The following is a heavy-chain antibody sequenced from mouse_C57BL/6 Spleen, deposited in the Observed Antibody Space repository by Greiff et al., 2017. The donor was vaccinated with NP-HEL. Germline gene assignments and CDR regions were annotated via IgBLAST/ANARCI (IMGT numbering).Heavy chain of an antibody. CDR1: GYTFTDYY. J-gene: IGHJ2*01. V-gene: IGHV1-75*01. CDR3: ARGGLPDWDYFDY. CDR2: IFPGSGST. D-gene: IGHD5-5*01. Sequence: VQGVESGPELVKPGASVKISCKASGYTFTDYYINWVKQRPGQGLEWIGWIFPGSGSTYYNEKFKGKATLTVDKSSSTAYMLLSSLTSEDSAVYFCARGGLPDWDYFDYWGQGTTLTVSS.